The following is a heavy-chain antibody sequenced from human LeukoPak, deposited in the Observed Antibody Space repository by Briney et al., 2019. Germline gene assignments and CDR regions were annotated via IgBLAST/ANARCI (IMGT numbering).Heavy chain of an antibody. V-gene: IGHV3-53*01. CDR1: GFTVSSNY. CDR2: IYFGGTT. J-gene: IGHJ4*02. CDR3: ARGDGVYVY. Sequence: PRGSLRLSCAASGFTVSSNYMTWVRQAPGQGLEWVSVIYFGGTTYYADSVKGRFTISRDNSKNTVYLQMNSLRVEDTAVYYCARGDGVYVYWGQGTLVTVSS. D-gene: IGHD5/OR15-5a*01.